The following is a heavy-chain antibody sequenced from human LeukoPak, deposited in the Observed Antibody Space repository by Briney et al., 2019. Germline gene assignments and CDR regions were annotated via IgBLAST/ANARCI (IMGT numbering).Heavy chain of an antibody. D-gene: IGHD2-21*01. CDR1: GGSISSGSYY. V-gene: IGHV4-39*07. CDR2: INHSGST. CDR3: AGGAAVVI. J-gene: IGHJ4*02. Sequence: PSETLSLTCTVSGGSISSGSYYWSWIRQPPGKGLEWIGEINHSGSTNYNPSLKSRVTISVDTSKNQFSLKLSSVTAADTAVYYCAGGAAVVIWGQGTLVTVSS.